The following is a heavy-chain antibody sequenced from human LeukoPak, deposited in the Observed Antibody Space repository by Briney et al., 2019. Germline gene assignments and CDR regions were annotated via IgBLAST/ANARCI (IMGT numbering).Heavy chain of an antibody. CDR1: GGSISSHY. CDR2: IYYSGST. CDR3: ESGQPSDY. V-gene: IGHV4-59*11. J-gene: IGHJ4*02. D-gene: IGHD5-18*01. Sequence: PETLSLTCTVSGGSISSHYWSWIRQPPGKGLEWIGYIYYSGSTNYNPSLKSRVNISVDTSKNQFSLKLSCVTAADTAVYYCESGQPSDYWGQGTLVTVSS.